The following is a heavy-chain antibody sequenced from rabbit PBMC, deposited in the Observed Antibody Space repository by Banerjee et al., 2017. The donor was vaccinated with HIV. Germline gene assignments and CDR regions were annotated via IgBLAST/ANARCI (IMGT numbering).Heavy chain of an antibody. CDR2: INTGSGTT. V-gene: IGHV1S40*01. D-gene: IGHD5-1*01. CDR3: ARDLVTVIGWNFNL. Sequence: QSLEESGGDLVKPGASLTLTCTASGFTFSSYWMSWVRQAPGKGLEWIGYINTGSGTTYYASWAKGRFTISKTSSTTVTLQMTSLTAADTATYICARDLVTVIGWNFNLWGQGTLVTVS. J-gene: IGHJ4*01. CDR1: GFTFSSYW.